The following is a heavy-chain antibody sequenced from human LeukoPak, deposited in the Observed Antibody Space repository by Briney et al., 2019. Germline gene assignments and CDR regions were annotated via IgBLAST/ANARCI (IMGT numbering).Heavy chain of an antibody. CDR3: AREWPPYGDPPRNWFDP. V-gene: IGHV4-61*01. CDR2: IYYSGST. J-gene: IGHJ5*02. D-gene: IGHD4-17*01. Sequence: KSSETLSLTCTVSGGSVSSGSYYWSWIRQPPGKGLEWIGYIYYSGSTNYNPSLKSRVTISVDTSKNQFSLKLSSVTAADTAVYYCAREWPPYGDPPRNWFDPWGQGTLVTVSS. CDR1: GGSVSSGSYY.